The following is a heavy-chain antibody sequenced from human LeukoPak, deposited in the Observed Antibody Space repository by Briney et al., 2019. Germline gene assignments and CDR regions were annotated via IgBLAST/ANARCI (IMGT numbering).Heavy chain of an antibody. J-gene: IGHJ4*02. CDR2: IKSKTDGGTT. V-gene: IGHV3-15*01. D-gene: IGHD3-22*01. CDR3: TTTIVVATKVDY. Sequence: GGSLRLSCAASGFTFSNAWMSWVRQAPGKGLEWVGRIKSKTDGGTTDYAAPVKGRFTISRDDSKNTLYLQMNSPKTENTAVYYCTTTIVVATKVDYWGQGTLVTVSS. CDR1: GFTFSNAW.